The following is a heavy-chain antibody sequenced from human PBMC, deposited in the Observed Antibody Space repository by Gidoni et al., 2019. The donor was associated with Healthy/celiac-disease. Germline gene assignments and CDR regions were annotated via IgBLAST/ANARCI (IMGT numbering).Heavy chain of an antibody. CDR1: GYSISSGYY. J-gene: IGHJ4*02. V-gene: IGHV4-38-2*02. CDR3: ARDRTMIVVGGFDY. CDR2: IYHSGST. D-gene: IGHD3-22*01. Sequence: QVQLQESGPGLVKPSETLSLTCTVSGYSISSGYYWGWIRQPPGKGLEWIGSIYHSGSTYYNPSLKSRVTISVDTSKNQFSLKLSSVTAADTAVYYCARDRTMIVVGGFDYWGQGTLVTVSS.